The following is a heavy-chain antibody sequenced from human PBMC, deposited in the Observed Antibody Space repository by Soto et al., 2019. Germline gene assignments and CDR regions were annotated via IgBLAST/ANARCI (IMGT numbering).Heavy chain of an antibody. CDR1: GGSFSGYY. V-gene: IGHV4-34*01. CDR2: INHSGST. D-gene: IGHD6-6*01. CDR3: LGEYSSSSLGAYYYYGMDV. Sequence: SETLSLTCAVYGGSFSGYYWSWIRQPPGRGLEWIGEINHSGSTNYNPSLKSRVTISVDTSKNQFSLKLSSVTAADTAVYYCLGEYSSSSLGAYYYYGMDVWGQGTTVTVSS. J-gene: IGHJ6*02.